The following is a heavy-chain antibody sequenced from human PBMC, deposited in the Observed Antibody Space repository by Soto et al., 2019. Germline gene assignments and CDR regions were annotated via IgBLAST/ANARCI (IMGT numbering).Heavy chain of an antibody. CDR2: ISYDGSNK. V-gene: IGHV3-30*18. CDR1: GFTFSSYG. CDR3: AKDPPDNLEYYYGSGSYFRGSDYMDV. J-gene: IGHJ6*03. D-gene: IGHD3-10*01. Sequence: GGSLRLSCAASGFTFSSYGMHWVRQAPGKGLEWVAVISYDGSNKYYADSVKGRFTISRDNSKNTLYLQMNSLRAEDTAVYYCAKDPPDNLEYYYGSGSYFRGSDYMDVWGKGTTVTVSS.